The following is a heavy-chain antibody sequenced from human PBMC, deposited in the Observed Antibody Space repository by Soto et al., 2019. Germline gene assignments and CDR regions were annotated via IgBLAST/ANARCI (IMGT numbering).Heavy chain of an antibody. J-gene: IGHJ6*03. V-gene: IGHV5-51*01. CDR3: ARHSGSGSLDPKRPHYYYYYMDV. Sequence: PGESLKISCKGSGYSFTSYWIGWVRQMPGKGLEWMGIIYPGDSDTRYSPSFQGQVTISADKSISTAYLQWSSLKASDTAMYYCARHSGSGSLDPKRPHYYYYYMDVWGKGTTVTVSS. D-gene: IGHD3-10*01. CDR1: GYSFTSYW. CDR2: IYPGDSDT.